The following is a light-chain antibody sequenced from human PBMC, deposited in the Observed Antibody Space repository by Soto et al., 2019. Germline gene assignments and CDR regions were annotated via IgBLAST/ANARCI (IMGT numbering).Light chain of an antibody. CDR1: QSVLSSSNNKTY. CDR3: QQYYSSPWA. J-gene: IGKJ1*01. Sequence: DIVVTQSPDSLAMSLGERATINCKSSQSVLSSSNNKTYLAWYQQKPGQPPKLLIYWASARESGVPDRFSGSGSGTDFTLAISSLQAEDVAVYYCQQYYSSPWAFGQGTKVEV. CDR2: WAS. V-gene: IGKV4-1*01.